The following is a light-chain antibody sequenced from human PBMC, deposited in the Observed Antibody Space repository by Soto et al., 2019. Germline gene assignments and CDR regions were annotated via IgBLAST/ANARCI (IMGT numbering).Light chain of an antibody. J-gene: IGLJ1*01. CDR3: AAWDDSLSGYV. CDR1: TSNIGRNY. Sequence: QSALTQPPSASGTPGQRVTISCSGSTSNIGRNYVYWYQQIPGTAPKLLIYRNNQRPSGAPDRFSGSKSGTSASLAISGLRSEDEADYYCAAWDDSLSGYVFGTGTKVTVL. V-gene: IGLV1-47*01. CDR2: RNN.